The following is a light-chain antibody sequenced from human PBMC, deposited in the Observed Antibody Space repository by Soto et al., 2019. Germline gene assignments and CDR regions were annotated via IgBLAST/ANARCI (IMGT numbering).Light chain of an antibody. J-gene: IGKJ4*01. CDR2: GAF. CDR1: ETISSD. CDR3: HISNKWPIT. Sequence: IVMTQSPATLSVSPGDGATLSCRASETISSDLAWYQQNPGQSPRLLIIGAFTRATGVPVRFSGSGSGTELALTVSSLQSEEVVDFFCHISNKWPITFGGGTRVGIK. V-gene: IGKV3D-15*01.